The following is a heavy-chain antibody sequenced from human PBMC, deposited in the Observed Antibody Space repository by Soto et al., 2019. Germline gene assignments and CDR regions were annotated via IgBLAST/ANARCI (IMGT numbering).Heavy chain of an antibody. CDR2: IFSSGST. D-gene: IGHD5-12*01. J-gene: IGHJ4*02. Sequence: KPSETLSLTXTVSGGSINTFYWSWVRQPAGKGLEWIGRIFSSGSTSFNPSLESRVAMSVDTSKNHFSLNLSSVTAADMAVYYCAREGSYSAYNFAHGIQLWSFDFWGQGALVTVSS. CDR3: AREGSYSAYNFAHGIQLWSFDF. CDR1: GGSINTFY. V-gene: IGHV4-4*07.